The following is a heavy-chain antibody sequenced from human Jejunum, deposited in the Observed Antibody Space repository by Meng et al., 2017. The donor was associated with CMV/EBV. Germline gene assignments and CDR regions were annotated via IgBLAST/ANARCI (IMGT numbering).Heavy chain of an antibody. CDR1: SISDYY. J-gene: IGHJ4*02. CDR2: IGHSGRA. V-gene: IGHV4-34*01. D-gene: IGHD2-2*01. Sequence: SISDYYWTWVRQSPGKGPEWIGEIGHSGRANYNPSLKSRVTISIDTSKRQFSLKLSPVTAADTAVYYCAREPPDRSSSSTSPVSDYWGQGTLVTVSS. CDR3: AREPPDRSSSSTSPVSDY.